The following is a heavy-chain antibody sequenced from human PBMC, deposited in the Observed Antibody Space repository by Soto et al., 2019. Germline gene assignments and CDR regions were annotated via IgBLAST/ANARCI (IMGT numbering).Heavy chain of an antibody. V-gene: IGHV3-23*03. D-gene: IGHD2-15*01. CDR1: GFTFRTYA. CDR3: AKDLRPDGRYDLDY. Sequence: GGSLRLSCAAYGFTFRTYAMNWVRQAPGKGLEWVAVIVGDASSIDYADSVKGRFTISRDNSKNIMYLQMTSLKVEDTATYFCAKDLRPDGRYDLDYWGQGTLVTVSS. CDR2: IVGDASSI. J-gene: IGHJ4*02.